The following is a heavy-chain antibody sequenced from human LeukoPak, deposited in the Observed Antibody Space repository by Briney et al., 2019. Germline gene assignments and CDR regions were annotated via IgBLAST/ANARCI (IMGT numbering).Heavy chain of an antibody. J-gene: IGHJ4*02. CDR2: IYYSGST. Sequence: SETLSLTCAVYGGSFSGYYWSWIRQPPGKGLEWIGSIYYSGSTYYNPSLKSRVTISVDTSKNQFSLKLSSVTAADTAVYYCARHGVQLWSSYYFDYWGQGTLVTVSS. V-gene: IGHV4-34*01. CDR3: ARHGVQLWSSYYFDY. CDR1: GGSFSGYY. D-gene: IGHD5-18*01.